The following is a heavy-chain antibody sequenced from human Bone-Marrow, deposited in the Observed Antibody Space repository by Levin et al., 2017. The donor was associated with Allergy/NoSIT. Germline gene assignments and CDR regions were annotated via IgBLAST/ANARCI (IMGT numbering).Heavy chain of an antibody. J-gene: IGHJ4*02. D-gene: IGHD1-1*01. CDR2: INTDGSST. CDR1: GFTFSDYW. CDR3: VRDHTGSRDH. Sequence: GSLRLSFAPSGFTFSDYWMHWVRQAPGKGLVWVSDINTDGSSTNYADSVKGRFTISRDNAKNTLYLQMSSLRAEDTAVYYCVRDHTGSRDHWGQGTLVTVSS. V-gene: IGHV3-74*01.